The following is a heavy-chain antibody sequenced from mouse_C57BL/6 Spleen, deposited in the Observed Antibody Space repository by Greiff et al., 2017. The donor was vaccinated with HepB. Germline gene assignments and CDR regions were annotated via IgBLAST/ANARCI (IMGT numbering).Heavy chain of an antibody. V-gene: IGHV1-4*01. CDR1: GYTFTSYT. Sequence: VKLMESGAELARPGASAKMSCKASGYTFTSYTMHWVKQRPGQGLEWIGYINPSSGYTKYNQKLKDKATLTADKSSSTAYMQLSSLTSEDSAVYYCARCSRYAMDYWSQGTSVTVSS. CDR2: INPSSGYT. J-gene: IGHJ4*01. CDR3: ARCSRYAMDY. D-gene: IGHD1-1*01.